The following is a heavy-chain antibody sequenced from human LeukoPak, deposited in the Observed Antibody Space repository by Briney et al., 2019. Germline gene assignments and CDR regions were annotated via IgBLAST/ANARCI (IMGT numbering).Heavy chain of an antibody. CDR1: GFTFSTYP. V-gene: IGHV3-64D*06. CDR2: ISSDGDST. Sequence: GGSLRLSCSASGFTFSTYPMHWVRLAPGRGLEYVSPISSDGDSTYYADSVKGRFTISRDNSKNTLYLQTSSLRAEDTAVYYCVKRTTDYYYYDYWGRGTLVTVSS. J-gene: IGHJ4*02. CDR3: VKRTTDYYYYDY. D-gene: IGHD3-9*01.